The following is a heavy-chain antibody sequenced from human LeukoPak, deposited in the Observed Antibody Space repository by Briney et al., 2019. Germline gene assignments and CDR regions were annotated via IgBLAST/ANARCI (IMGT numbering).Heavy chain of an antibody. Sequence: PGRSLRLSCATSGFTFSSYAFHWVRQAPGKGLEWVSSISSSSSYIYYADSVKGRFTISRDNAKNSLYLQMNSLRAEDTAVYYCAREITPGGAVAGGVWFDPWGQGTLVTVSS. D-gene: IGHD6-19*01. CDR3: AREITPGGAVAGGVWFDP. V-gene: IGHV3-21*04. J-gene: IGHJ5*02. CDR2: ISSSSSYI. CDR1: GFTFSSYA.